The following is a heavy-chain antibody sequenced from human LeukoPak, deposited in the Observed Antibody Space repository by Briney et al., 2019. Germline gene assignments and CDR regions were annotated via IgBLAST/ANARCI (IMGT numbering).Heavy chain of an antibody. Sequence: GASVKVSCKASSYSFNRYGISWVRQAPGQGLEWMGWISGYNGNTNYAQKFLGRVSMTADTSTSTVYMEVRSLRSDDTAVYYCARDRDYGSGSTMYYFDYWGQGTLVTVSS. CDR2: ISGYNGNT. CDR1: SYSFNRYG. CDR3: ARDRDYGSGSTMYYFDY. D-gene: IGHD3-10*01. J-gene: IGHJ4*02. V-gene: IGHV1-18*01.